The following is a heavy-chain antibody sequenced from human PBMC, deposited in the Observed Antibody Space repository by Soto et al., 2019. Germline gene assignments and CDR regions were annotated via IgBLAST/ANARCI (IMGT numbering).Heavy chain of an antibody. CDR2: INHSGST. CDR3: ARDGGQGRGVIGHS. Sequence: PSETLSLTCAVYVGSVSGYYWSWIRQPPGKGLEWIGEINHSGSTNYNPSLKSRVTISVDTSKNQFSLTLTSVTAADTAVYYCARDGGQGRGVIGHSWGRGIPVTVSS. V-gene: IGHV4-34*01. CDR1: VGSVSGYY. D-gene: IGHD3-16*02. J-gene: IGHJ4*02.